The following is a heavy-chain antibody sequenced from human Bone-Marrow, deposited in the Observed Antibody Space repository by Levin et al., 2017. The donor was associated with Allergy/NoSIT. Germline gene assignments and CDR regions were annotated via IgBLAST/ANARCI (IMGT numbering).Heavy chain of an antibody. CDR1: DYSISSGHY. Sequence: SETLSLTCVVSDYSISSGHYCGWIRQPPGKGLQWIGNMYHTGTTYYTPSLQDRATISLDTSKNEVYLKLRSVTAADTATYYCASFGCRGGSCSLGGDYWGQGILVTVSS. D-gene: IGHD2-15*01. V-gene: IGHV4-38-2*01. CDR2: MYHTGTT. J-gene: IGHJ4*02. CDR3: ASFGCRGGSCSLGGDY.